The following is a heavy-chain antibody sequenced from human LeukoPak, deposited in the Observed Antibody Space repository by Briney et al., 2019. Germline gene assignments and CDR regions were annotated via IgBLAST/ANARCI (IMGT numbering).Heavy chain of an antibody. Sequence: GGSLRLSCAASGFTFSSYAMSWVRQAPGKGLEWVSVVYTGGSTYYAESVKGRFTISGDNSKNTLYLQMNSLRSEDTAVYYCARSRYYDILTGYYYGMDVWGQGTTVTVSS. CDR1: GFTFSSYA. D-gene: IGHD3-9*01. CDR2: VYTGGST. V-gene: IGHV3-53*05. CDR3: ARSRYYDILTGYYYGMDV. J-gene: IGHJ6*02.